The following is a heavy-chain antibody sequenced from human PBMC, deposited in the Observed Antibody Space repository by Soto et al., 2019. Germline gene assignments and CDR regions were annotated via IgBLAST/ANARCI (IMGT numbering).Heavy chain of an antibody. V-gene: IGHV3-30*18. Sequence: PGGSLRLSCAASGFNFNNYAMHSVRHAPGKGLEWVAVVTFDGSRTYYADSVKGRFTISRDSSNNTVSLQMNSLTNADTAVYYCAKAGWGGDYYYGLDVWGQGTTVTVSS. D-gene: IGHD2-21*01. CDR1: GFNFNNYA. J-gene: IGHJ6*02. CDR3: AKAGWGGDYYYGLDV. CDR2: VTFDGSRT.